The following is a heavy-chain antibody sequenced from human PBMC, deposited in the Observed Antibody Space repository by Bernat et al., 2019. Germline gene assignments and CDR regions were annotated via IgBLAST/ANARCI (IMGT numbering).Heavy chain of an antibody. Sequence: EVQLVESGGGLVKPGGCLRLSCAASGFSFSSAWMNWVRQAPGKGPEWVGRSRSTSGGVTTDFAGPVKGRFTISRNDATNILYMQTNSLGPEDTAVYYCTTSSAGGRLFVYWGQGTLLTVSS. V-gene: IGHV3-15*07. CDR2: SRSTSGGVTT. CDR1: GFSFSSAW. J-gene: IGHJ4*02. D-gene: IGHD6-25*01. CDR3: TTSSAGGRLFVY.